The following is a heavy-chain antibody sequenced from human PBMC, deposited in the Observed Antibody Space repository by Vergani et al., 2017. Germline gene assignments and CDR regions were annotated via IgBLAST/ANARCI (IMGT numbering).Heavy chain of an antibody. CDR3: ARARSIAVAGSRYYYYGMDV. J-gene: IGHJ6*02. CDR2: MNPNSGNT. Sequence: QVQLVQSGAEVKKPGASVKVSCKASGYTFTSYDINWVGQATGQGLEWMGWMNPNSGNTGYAQKFQGRVTMTRNTSISSAYMELSSLRSEDTAVYYCARARSIAVAGSRYYYYGMDVWGQGTTVTVSS. D-gene: IGHD6-19*01. CDR1: GYTFTSYD. V-gene: IGHV1-8*01.